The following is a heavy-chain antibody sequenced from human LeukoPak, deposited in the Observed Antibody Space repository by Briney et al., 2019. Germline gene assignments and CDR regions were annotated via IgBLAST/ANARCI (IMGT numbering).Heavy chain of an antibody. D-gene: IGHD6-13*01. CDR2: ISGSGGNTT. CDR3: ARDGGSSWYFDY. V-gene: IGHV3-23*01. Sequence: GGTPRLSCAASGFTFSSYGMSWVRQAPGKGLEWVSAISGSGGNTTYHADSVKGRFTISRDNAKNSLYLQMSSLRAEDTAVYYCARDGGSSWYFDYWGQGTLVTVSS. J-gene: IGHJ4*02. CDR1: GFTFSSYG.